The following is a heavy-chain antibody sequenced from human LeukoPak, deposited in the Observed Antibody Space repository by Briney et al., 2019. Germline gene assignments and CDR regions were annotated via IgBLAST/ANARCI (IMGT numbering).Heavy chain of an antibody. CDR3: ARSSYYDILTGYSEEDAFDI. Sequence: GGSLRLSCAASGFTVSSNYMSWVRQAPGKGLEWVSVIYSGGSTDYADSVKGRFTISRDTSKNTLYLQMNSLRVEDTAVYYCARSSYYDILTGYSEEDAFDIWGQGTMATVSS. V-gene: IGHV3-53*01. CDR2: IYSGGST. D-gene: IGHD3-9*01. J-gene: IGHJ3*02. CDR1: GFTVSSNY.